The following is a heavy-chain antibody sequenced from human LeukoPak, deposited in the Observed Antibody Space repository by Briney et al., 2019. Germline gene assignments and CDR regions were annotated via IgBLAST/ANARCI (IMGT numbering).Heavy chain of an antibody. D-gene: IGHD6-13*01. CDR2: INTNTGNP. J-gene: IGHJ6*02. V-gene: IGHV7-4-1*02. Sequence: ASVKVSCKASGYTFTSYAMNWVRQAPGQGLEWMGWINTNTGNPTYAQGFTGRFVFCLDTSVSTAYLQISSLKAEDTAVYYCARDQRGSSWYLGYYYYGMDVWGQGTTVTVSS. CDR1: GYTFTSYA. CDR3: ARDQRGSSWYLGYYYYGMDV.